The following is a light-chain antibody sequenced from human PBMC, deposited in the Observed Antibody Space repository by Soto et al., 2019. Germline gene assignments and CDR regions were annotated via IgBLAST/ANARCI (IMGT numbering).Light chain of an antibody. Sequence: EIMLTQSPGTLSLSLGDRATLSCRASQGVSSSYLAWYQKKPGQAPRLLIYAASSRPSGIPDRFSGSGSGTDFTLTISRLEPEDVAIYYCQQYGNSPLTFGGGTKVDIK. V-gene: IGKV3-20*01. CDR3: QQYGNSPLT. CDR2: AAS. J-gene: IGKJ4*01. CDR1: QGVSSSY.